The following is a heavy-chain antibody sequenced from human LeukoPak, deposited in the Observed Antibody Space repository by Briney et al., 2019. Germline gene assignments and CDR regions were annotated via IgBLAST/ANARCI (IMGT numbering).Heavy chain of an antibody. CDR1: GYTFTGYY. V-gene: IGHV1-2*02. CDR3: ARDPRGYSSGWYAI. Sequence: ASVKVSCKASGYTFTGYYMYWVRQAPGQGLEWMGWINPNSGGTNYAQKFQGRVTMTRDTSTSTAYMELRSLRSDDTAVYYCARDPRGYSSGWYAIWGQGTLVTVSS. D-gene: IGHD6-19*01. CDR2: INPNSGGT. J-gene: IGHJ4*02.